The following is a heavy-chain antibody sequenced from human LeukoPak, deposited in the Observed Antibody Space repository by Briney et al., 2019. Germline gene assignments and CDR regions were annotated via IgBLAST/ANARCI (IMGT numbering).Heavy chain of an antibody. Sequence: GGSLRLSCAASGFTFSTYWMHWVRQAPGKGLVWVSRINSDGSSTSYADSVKGRFTISRDNAKNTLYLQMNSLRAEDTAVYYCARDRYYYDSSGYYQNWGQGTLVTVSS. V-gene: IGHV3-74*01. CDR2: INSDGSST. CDR1: GFTFSTYW. D-gene: IGHD3-22*01. J-gene: IGHJ4*02. CDR3: ARDRYYYDSSGYYQN.